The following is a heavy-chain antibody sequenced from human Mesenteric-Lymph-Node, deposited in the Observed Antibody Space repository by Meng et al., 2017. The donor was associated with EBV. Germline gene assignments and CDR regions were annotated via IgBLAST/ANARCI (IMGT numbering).Heavy chain of an antibody. CDR2: INYSGNT. J-gene: IGHJ4*02. CDR3: ARASYYYGFDY. CDR1: SDSITSGGYY. D-gene: IGHD3-10*01. Sequence: QVQLQESGPGLVKPSQXLSLTCAVPSDSITSGGYYWSWIRQPPGKGLEWIGYINYSGNTYYNPSLKSRITISLDTSKNQFSLKLSSVTAADTAVYYCARASYYYGFDYWGQGTLVTVSS. V-gene: IGHV4-30-4*01.